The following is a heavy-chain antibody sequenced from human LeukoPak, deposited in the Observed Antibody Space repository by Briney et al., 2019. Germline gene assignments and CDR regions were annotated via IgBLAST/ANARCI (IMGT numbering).Heavy chain of an antibody. D-gene: IGHD7-27*01. Sequence: TGGSLRLSCAVSGFTVTSNYMSWVRQAPGKGLEWVSVVYPGGFTYHADSVKGRFTISRDTSKNTVHLQMNSLRAEDTAVYYCAKLEVGRFDPWGQGTLVTVSS. CDR1: GFTVTSNY. CDR3: AKLEVGRFDP. J-gene: IGHJ5*02. CDR2: VYPGGFT. V-gene: IGHV3-66*04.